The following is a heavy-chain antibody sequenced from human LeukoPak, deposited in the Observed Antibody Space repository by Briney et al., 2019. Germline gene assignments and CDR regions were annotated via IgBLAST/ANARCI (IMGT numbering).Heavy chain of an antibody. J-gene: IGHJ6*03. Sequence: GGSLRLSCAASGFTFSSYGMHWVRQAPGKGLEWVAFIRYDGSNKYYADSVKGRFTISRDNSKNTLYLQMNSLRAEDTAVYYCAKDYGTLGGVIVPDYYYYYMDVWGKGTTVTVSS. CDR3: AKDYGTLGGVIVPDYYYYYMDV. D-gene: IGHD3-16*02. CDR2: IRYDGSNK. CDR1: GFTFSSYG. V-gene: IGHV3-30*02.